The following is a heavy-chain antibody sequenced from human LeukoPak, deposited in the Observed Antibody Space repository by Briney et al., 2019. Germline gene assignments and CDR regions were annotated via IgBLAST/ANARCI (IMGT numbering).Heavy chain of an antibody. D-gene: IGHD2-15*01. CDR1: GLTFDDYG. CDR2: INWNGGAT. V-gene: IGHV3-20*04. Sequence: GGSLRLSCAASGLTFDDYGMSWVRQAPGKGLEWVSGINWNGGATGYADSVKGRFTISRDNAKNSLFLQMNRLRAEDTAVYYCARGALDAATPFDSWGQGTLVTVSS. CDR3: ARGALDAATPFDS. J-gene: IGHJ5*01.